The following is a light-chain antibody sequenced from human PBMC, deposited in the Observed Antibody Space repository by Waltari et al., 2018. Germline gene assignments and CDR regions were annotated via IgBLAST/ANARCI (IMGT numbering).Light chain of an antibody. Sequence: IVLMQSPGTLSLSPGERATLSCRASQTVGSPYFAWYQQKPGQAPRVLIYDASSRATGIPDRFSGSGSGTDFTLTISRLEPEDCALDYCQQYDDSTVTFGQGTRLEI. CDR1: QTVGSPY. J-gene: IGKJ2*01. CDR2: DAS. CDR3: QQYDDSTVT. V-gene: IGKV3-20*01.